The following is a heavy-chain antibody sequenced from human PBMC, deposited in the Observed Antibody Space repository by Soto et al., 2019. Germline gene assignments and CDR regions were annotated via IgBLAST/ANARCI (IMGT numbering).Heavy chain of an antibody. J-gene: IGHJ4*02. D-gene: IGHD5-18*01. V-gene: IGHV4-59*01. Sequence: SETLSLTCTVSGGSISSYYWSWIRQPPGKGLEWIGYIYYSGSTNYNPSLKSRVTISVDTSKNQFSLKLSSVTAADTAVYYCARGGVAMGDYWGQGTLVTVSS. CDR1: GGSISSYY. CDR3: ARGGVAMGDY. CDR2: IYYSGST.